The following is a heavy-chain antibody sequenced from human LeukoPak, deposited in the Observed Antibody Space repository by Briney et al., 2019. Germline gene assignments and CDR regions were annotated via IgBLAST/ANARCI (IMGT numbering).Heavy chain of an antibody. J-gene: IGHJ3*01. D-gene: IGHD2-2*01. CDR2: VYSGGDK. V-gene: IGHV3-53*01. CDR3: ARAWDFVVGAFDL. CDR1: EFSIRLNY. Sequence: GGSMRLSCAASEFSIRLNYMTWVRQAPGKGLEWVSIVYSGGDKYYADSVKGRFTISRDDSKNTLYLQMSSLRGEDTAIYYCARAWDFVVGAFDLWGQGTMVTVSS.